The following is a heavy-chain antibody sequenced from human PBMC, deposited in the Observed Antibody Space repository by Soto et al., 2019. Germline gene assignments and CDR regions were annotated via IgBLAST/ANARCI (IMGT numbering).Heavy chain of an antibody. CDR1: GGSINTFY. D-gene: IGHD5-12*01. V-gene: IGHV4-4*07. J-gene: IGHJ4*02. Sequence: WETLSLTCTVSGGSINTFYWSWVRQPAGKGLEWIGRIFSGGSTSFNPSLESRVAMSVDTSKNHFSLNLSSVTAADMAVYYCAREGSYSAYNFAHGIQLWSFDFWGQGALVTVSS. CDR2: IFSGGST. CDR3: AREGSYSAYNFAHGIQLWSFDF.